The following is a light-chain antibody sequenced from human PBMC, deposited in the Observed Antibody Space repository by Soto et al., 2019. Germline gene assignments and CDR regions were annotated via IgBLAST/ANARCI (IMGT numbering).Light chain of an antibody. CDR3: QQYGSSWT. V-gene: IGKV3-20*01. Sequence: ETVLTQSPGTLSLSPGERATLSCRASQSISTTYLAWYQQKPAQAPRLLIHGASTRAAGIPDRFSGSGSGTDFTLTISRLEPEDFAVYYCQQYGSSWTFGQGTKVDIK. CDR2: GAS. CDR1: QSISTTY. J-gene: IGKJ1*01.